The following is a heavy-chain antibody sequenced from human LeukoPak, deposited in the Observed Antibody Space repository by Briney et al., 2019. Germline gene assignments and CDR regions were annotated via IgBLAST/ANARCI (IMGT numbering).Heavy chain of an antibody. CDR1: GGSLSSGY. Sequence: PSETLSLTCTVSGGSLSSGYWSWLRQPPGKRLEWIRYIYYSGTTNNNPSLESRVTVSVDTSKKICSLKLTSVTAADTAVYYCARGTYQVDPRGQGTLVTVSS. CDR3: ARGTYQVDP. D-gene: IGHD2-2*01. CDR2: IYYSGTT. V-gene: IGHV4-59*01. J-gene: IGHJ5*02.